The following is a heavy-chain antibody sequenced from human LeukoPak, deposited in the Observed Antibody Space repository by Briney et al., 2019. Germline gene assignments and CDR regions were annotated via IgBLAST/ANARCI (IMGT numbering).Heavy chain of an antibody. V-gene: IGHV4-34*01. CDR1: GGSFSGYY. J-gene: IGHJ4*02. CDR3: ARLVLVLRYFDWLPKEPDY. D-gene: IGHD3-9*01. Sequence: PSETLSLTCAVYGGSFSGYYWSWIRQPPGKGLEWIGEINHSGSTYYNPSLKSRVTISVDTSKNQFSLKLSSVTAADTAVYYCARLVLVLRYFDWLPKEPDYWGQGTLVTVSS. CDR2: INHSGST.